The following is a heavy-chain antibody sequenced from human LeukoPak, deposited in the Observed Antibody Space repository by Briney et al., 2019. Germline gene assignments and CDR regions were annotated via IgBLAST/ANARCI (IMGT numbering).Heavy chain of an antibody. CDR2: IYSGGST. CDR3: ARDRVTMVRGVTLEYYFDY. CDR1: GFTVSSNY. J-gene: IGHJ4*02. V-gene: IGHV3-53*01. D-gene: IGHD3-10*01. Sequence: GGSLRLSCAASGFTVSSNYMSWVRQAPGKGLEWVSVIYSGGSTYYADSVKGRFTISRDNSKNTLCLQMNSLRAEDTAVYYCARDRVTMVRGVTLEYYFDYWGQGTLVTVSS.